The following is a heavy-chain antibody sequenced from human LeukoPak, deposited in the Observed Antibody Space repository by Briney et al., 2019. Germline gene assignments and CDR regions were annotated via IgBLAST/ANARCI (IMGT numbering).Heavy chain of an antibody. V-gene: IGHV1-69*01. D-gene: IGHD3-10*01. CDR1: GGTFNSYA. CDR3: ATRRVWFGELLSYYFDY. Sequence: SVKVSCKASGGTFNSYAISWVRQAPGQGLEWMGGIIPIFGTANYAQKFQGRVTITADESTSTAYMELSSLRSEDTAVYYCATRRVWFGELLSYYFDYWGQGTLVTVSS. CDR2: IIPIFGTA. J-gene: IGHJ4*02.